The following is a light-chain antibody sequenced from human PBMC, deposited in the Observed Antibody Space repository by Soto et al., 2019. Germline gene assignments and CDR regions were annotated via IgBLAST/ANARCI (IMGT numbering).Light chain of an antibody. CDR2: EVS. V-gene: IGLV2-14*01. CDR1: SSDVGGYNY. Sequence: QSVLTQPPSASGTPGQRVTISCSGTSSDVGGYNYVSWYQQHPGKAPKLMIYEVSNRPSGVSNRFSGSKSGNTASLTISGLQAEDEADYYCSSYTSSSTVAFGRGTKLTVL. J-gene: IGLJ2*01. CDR3: SSYTSSSTVA.